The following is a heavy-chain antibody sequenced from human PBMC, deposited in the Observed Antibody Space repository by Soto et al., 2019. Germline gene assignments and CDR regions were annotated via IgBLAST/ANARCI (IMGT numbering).Heavy chain of an antibody. V-gene: IGHV1-2*02. J-gene: IGHJ6*04. CDR3: ARGARRVTIFGVVKTYGMDV. CDR1: GYTFTGYY. D-gene: IGHD3-3*01. CDR2: INPNSGGT. Sequence: SVKVSCKASGYTFTGYYIHWVRQAPVQGLEWMGWINPNSGGTNYAQKFQGRVTMTRDTSISTAYMELSRLRSDDTAVYYCARGARRVTIFGVVKTYGMDVWG.